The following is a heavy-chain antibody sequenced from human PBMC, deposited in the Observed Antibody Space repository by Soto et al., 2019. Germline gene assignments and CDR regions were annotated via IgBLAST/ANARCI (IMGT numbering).Heavy chain of an antibody. D-gene: IGHD5-18*01. J-gene: IGHJ4*02. CDR3: ASHGYSYGYLSDY. CDR1: GGTFSSYA. Sequence: QVQLVQSGAEVKNPGSSVKVSCKASGGTFSSYAISWVRQAPGQGLEWMGGIITIFGTANYAQKFQGRVTITAFESRSTAYMELISIRSQDPAVYYCASHGYSYGYLSDYWVQGTLVTVFS. CDR2: IITIFGTA. V-gene: IGHV1-69*12.